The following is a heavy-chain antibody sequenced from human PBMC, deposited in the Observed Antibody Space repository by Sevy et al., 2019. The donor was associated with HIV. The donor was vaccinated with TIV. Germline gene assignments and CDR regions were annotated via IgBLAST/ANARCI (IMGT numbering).Heavy chain of an antibody. Sequence: SETLSFTCTVYGGSLSGYYWTWIRQPPGKGLEWIGEINHSGSTNYNPSLKSRVTISVDTSKNHFSLKLTSLTAADTAAYYCARGGPQTTSYYYYGIDVRGQGTTVTVFS. CDR1: GGSLSGYY. CDR3: ARGGPQTTSYYYYGIDV. V-gene: IGHV4-34*01. J-gene: IGHJ6*02. D-gene: IGHD1-7*01. CDR2: INHSGST.